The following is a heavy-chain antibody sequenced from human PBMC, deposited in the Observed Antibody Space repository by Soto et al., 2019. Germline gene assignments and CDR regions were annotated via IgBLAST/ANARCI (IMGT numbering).Heavy chain of an antibody. D-gene: IGHD3-10*01. V-gene: IGHV4-30-2*01. CDR1: GGSINSGGYS. CDR3: ARLPYYYGWYFFDI. CDR2: IYHTGTT. J-gene: IGHJ4*02. Sequence: PSETLSLTCTVSGGSINSGGYSWTWIRQPPGKGLEWIGFIYHTGTTYYNPSLKSRVTISVDRSKNQFSLKLNSVTAADTAVYYCARLPYYYGWYFFDIWGQGSLVTVSS.